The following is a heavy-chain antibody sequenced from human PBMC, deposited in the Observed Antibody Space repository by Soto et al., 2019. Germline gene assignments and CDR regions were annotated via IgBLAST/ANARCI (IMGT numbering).Heavy chain of an antibody. D-gene: IGHD6-13*01. CDR2: ISSSSSYI. Sequence: GGSLRLSCAASGFTFSSYSMNWVRQAPGKGLEWVSSISSSSSYIYYADSVKGRFTISRDNAKNSLYLQMNSLRAEDTAVYYCARSAAAATREFDYWGQGTLVTVSS. CDR3: ARSAAAATREFDY. CDR1: GFTFSSYS. J-gene: IGHJ4*02. V-gene: IGHV3-21*01.